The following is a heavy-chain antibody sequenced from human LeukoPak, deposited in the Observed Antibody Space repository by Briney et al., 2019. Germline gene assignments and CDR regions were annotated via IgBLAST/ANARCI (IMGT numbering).Heavy chain of an antibody. V-gene: IGHV4-34*01. D-gene: IGHD3-22*01. CDR1: GGSFSGYY. Sequence: PSETLSLTCAVYGGSFSGYYWSWIRQPPGKGLEWIGEINHSGSTNYNPSLKSRVTISVYTSKNQFSLKLSSVTAADTAVYYCARRITMKPTPLFDYWGQGTLVTVSS. CDR2: INHSGST. J-gene: IGHJ4*02. CDR3: ARRITMKPTPLFDY.